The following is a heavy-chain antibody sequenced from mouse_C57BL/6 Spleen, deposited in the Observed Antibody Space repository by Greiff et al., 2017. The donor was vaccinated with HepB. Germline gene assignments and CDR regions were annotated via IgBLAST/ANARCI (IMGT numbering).Heavy chain of an antibody. J-gene: IGHJ2*01. CDR1: GYTFTSYW. D-gene: IGHD1-1*01. CDR3: LYYYGRGSYFDY. V-gene: IGHV1-64*01. CDR2: IHPNSGST. Sequence: VQLQQPGAELVKPGASVKLSCKASGYTFTSYWMHWVKQRPGQGLEWIGMIHPNSGSTNYNEKFKSKATLTVDKSSSTAYMQLSSLTSEDSAVYYCLYYYGRGSYFDYWGQGTTLTVSS.